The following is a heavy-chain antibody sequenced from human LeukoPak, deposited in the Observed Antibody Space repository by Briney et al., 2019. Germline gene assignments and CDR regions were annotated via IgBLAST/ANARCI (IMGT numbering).Heavy chain of an antibody. CDR2: SFHTGST. Sequence: PSETLSLTCTVSGGSITTGGYYWSWIRQHPGKGLEWVGYSFHTGSTYYNPSLKSRVTVSVDTSKNQFSLRVTSVTAADTAVYYCAKRGSGSHTWFDSWARDPWSPSPQ. CDR3: AKRGSGSHTWFDS. CDR1: GGSITTGGYY. J-gene: IGHJ5*01. D-gene: IGHD6-13*01. V-gene: IGHV4-31*03.